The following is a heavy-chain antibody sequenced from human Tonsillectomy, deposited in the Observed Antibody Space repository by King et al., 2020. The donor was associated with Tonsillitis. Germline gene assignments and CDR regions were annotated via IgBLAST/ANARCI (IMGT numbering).Heavy chain of an antibody. V-gene: IGHV3-43*01. D-gene: IGHD1-26*01. J-gene: IGHJ4*02. Sequence: VQLVESGGVVVQPGGSLRLSCAASGFTFDDYTMHWVRQAPGKGLEWVSLISWDGGSTYYADSVKGRFTISRDNSKNSLYLQMNSLRTEDTALYYCATGLYCGSYIRLTPQAPCLYYFDYWGQGTLVTVSS. CDR3: ATGLYCGSYIRLTPQAPCLYYFDY. CDR2: ISWDGGST. CDR1: GFTFDDYT.